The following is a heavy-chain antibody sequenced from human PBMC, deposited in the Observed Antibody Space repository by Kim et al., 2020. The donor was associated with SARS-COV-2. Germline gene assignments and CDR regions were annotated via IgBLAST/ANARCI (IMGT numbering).Heavy chain of an antibody. D-gene: IGHD3-10*01. CDR3: ARGQGHMVRGDNFDY. J-gene: IGHJ4*02. V-gene: IGHV4-34*01. CDR2: INHSGST. Sequence: SETLSLTCAVYGGSFSGYYWSWIRQPPGKGLEWIGEINHSGSTNYNPSLKSRVTISVDTSKNQFSLKLSSVTAADTAVYYCARGQGHMVRGDNFDYWGQGTLVTVSS. CDR1: GGSFSGYY.